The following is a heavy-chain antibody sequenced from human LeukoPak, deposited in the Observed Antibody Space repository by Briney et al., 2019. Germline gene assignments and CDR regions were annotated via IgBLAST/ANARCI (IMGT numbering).Heavy chain of an antibody. CDR3: ARCFFRSGWYWDY. J-gene: IGHJ4*02. V-gene: IGHV4-59*01. CDR1: GGSISSYY. Sequence: PSETLSLTCTVSGGSISSYYWSWIRQPPGKGLEWIGYIYYSGSTNYNPSLKSRVTISVDTSKNQFSLKLSPVTAADTAVYYCARCFFRSGWYWDYWGQGTLVTVSS. D-gene: IGHD6-19*01. CDR2: IYYSGST.